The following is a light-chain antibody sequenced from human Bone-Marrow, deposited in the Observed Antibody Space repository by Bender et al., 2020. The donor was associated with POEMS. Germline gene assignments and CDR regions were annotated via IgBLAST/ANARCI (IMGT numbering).Light chain of an antibody. V-gene: IGLV1-36*01. Sequence: QSVVTQPPSLSEAPRQRVTISCSGSSSNIGNHGVNWYQQLPGEAPKLLFYYDDLLTPGVSDWSSASKSGTSASLAIGELQAEDEALYYCSALDVSMSGWVFGGGTKLPVL. CDR1: SSNIGNHG. CDR3: SALDVSMSGWV. CDR2: YDD. J-gene: IGLJ2*01.